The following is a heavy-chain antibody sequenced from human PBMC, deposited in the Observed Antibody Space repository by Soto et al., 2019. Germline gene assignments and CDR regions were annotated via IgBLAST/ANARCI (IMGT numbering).Heavy chain of an antibody. V-gene: IGHV1-58*02. CDR2: IVVGGGNT. J-gene: IGHJ5*02. D-gene: IGHD5-12*01. CDR3: ARGGYDFPAFDP. Sequence: ASVKVSCKASGFTFTSSAMQWVRQARGQGLEWIGLIVVGGGNTTYAQKFQERVTITGDKSTSTAYMELSSLRSEDTAVYYCARGGYDFPAFDPWGQGTLVTVSS. CDR1: GFTFTSSA.